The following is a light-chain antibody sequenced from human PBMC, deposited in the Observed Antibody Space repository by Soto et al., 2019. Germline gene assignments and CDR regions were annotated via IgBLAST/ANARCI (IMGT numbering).Light chain of an antibody. CDR3: QQYGSSSWT. CDR1: QSVSSIY. J-gene: IGKJ1*01. V-gene: IGKV3-20*01. CDR2: GAS. Sequence: EIALTQSPGTLSLSPGERVTLSCRASQSVSSIYLAWYQHKPGQAPRLLIYGASSRATGIPDRFSGSGSGTDFTLTISRLEPEDFAVYYCQQYGSSSWTFGRGTTVEIK.